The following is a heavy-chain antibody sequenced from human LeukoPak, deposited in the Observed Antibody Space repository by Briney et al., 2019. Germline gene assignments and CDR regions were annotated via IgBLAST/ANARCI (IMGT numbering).Heavy chain of an antibody. CDR1: GGSFSGYY. CDR2: INHSGST. J-gene: IGHJ4*02. D-gene: IGHD6-19*01. Sequence: PSETLSLTCAVYGGSFSGYYWSWIRQPPGKGLEWIGEINHSGSTNYNPSLKSRVTISVDTSKKQFSLKLSSVTAADTAVYYCARSRRAVVNWGQGTLVTVSS. CDR3: ARSRRAVVN. V-gene: IGHV4-34*01.